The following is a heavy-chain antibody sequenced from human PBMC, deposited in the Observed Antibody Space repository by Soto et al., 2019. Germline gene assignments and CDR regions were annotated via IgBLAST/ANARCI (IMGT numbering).Heavy chain of an antibody. Sequence: GGSLRLSCAASGFTFSDYYMSWIRQAPGKGLEWVSYISSSVSYTNYADSVKGRFTISRDNAKNSLYLQMNSLRAEDTAVYYCARYIYGYVDYWGQGTLVTVSS. V-gene: IGHV3-11*06. CDR3: ARYIYGYVDY. CDR1: GFTFSDYY. J-gene: IGHJ4*02. CDR2: ISSSVSYT. D-gene: IGHD5-18*01.